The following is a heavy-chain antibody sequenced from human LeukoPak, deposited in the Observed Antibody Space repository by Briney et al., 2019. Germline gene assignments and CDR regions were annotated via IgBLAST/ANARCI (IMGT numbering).Heavy chain of an antibody. CDR2: IYDSGST. J-gene: IGHJ6*02. Sequence: PSETLSLTCAVSGYSISSSNWWGWIRQPPGKGLEWIGDIYDSGSTRYNTSLESRVTISVDTSKNQFSLKLSSVTAADTAVYYCAKGGSTNFYYGDVWGQGTTVTVSS. D-gene: IGHD2/OR15-2a*01. V-gene: IGHV4-28*03. CDR3: AKGGSTNFYYGDV. CDR1: GYSISSSNW.